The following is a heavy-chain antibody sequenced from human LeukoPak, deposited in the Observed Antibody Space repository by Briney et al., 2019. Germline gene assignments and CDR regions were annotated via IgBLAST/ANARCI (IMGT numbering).Heavy chain of an antibody. CDR2: ISSGSTTI. CDR3: ADYGDYGAIDY. CDR1: GFTFSTYS. J-gene: IGHJ4*02. V-gene: IGHV3-48*01. D-gene: IGHD4-17*01. Sequence: GGSLRLSCAVSGFTFSTYSMNWVRQAPGKGLEWVSYISSGSTTIHYADSVKGRFTISRDNAKNLLYLQMNSLRAEDTDVYYCADYGDYGAIDYWGQGTLVTVSS.